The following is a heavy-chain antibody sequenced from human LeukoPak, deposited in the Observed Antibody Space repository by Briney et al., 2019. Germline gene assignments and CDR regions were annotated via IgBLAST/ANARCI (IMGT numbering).Heavy chain of an antibody. CDR3: ARDKGTTCIDN. J-gene: IGHJ4*02. CDR2: IWSDGSNK. V-gene: IGHV3-33*08. Sequence: GGSLRLSCAASGVTLSTSGMHWVRQAPGKGLEWVAFIWSDGSNKYHADSVKGRFTISRDNSKDTLYLQMNSLRAEDTAVYYCARDKGTTCIDNWGQGALVTVSS. D-gene: IGHD4-17*01. CDR1: GVTLSTSG.